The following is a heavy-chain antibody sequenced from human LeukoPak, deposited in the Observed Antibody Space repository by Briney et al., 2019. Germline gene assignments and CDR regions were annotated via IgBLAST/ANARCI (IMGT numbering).Heavy chain of an antibody. D-gene: IGHD3-16*02. CDR1: GFTFGSPW. V-gene: IGHV3-74*01. CDR2: INSDGSAT. CDR3: ARGTAGYHSSYFDY. J-gene: IGHJ4*02. Sequence: GGSLRPSCAVSGFTFGSPWMHWVRQAPGKGLVWVSRINSDGSATAYADSVKGRFTISRDNAENTLYLQMNSLRAEDTAVYYCARGTAGYHSSYFDYWGQGTLVTVSS.